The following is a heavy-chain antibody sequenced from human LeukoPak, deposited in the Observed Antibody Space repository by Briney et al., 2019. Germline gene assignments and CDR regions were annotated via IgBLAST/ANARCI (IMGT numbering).Heavy chain of an antibody. D-gene: IGHD3-10*01. Sequence: GGPLRLSCAASGFTFSSYSMNRVRQAPGKGLEWVSFISSSSSYIYYADSVKGRFTISRDNAKNSLHLQMNSLRAEDTAVYYCARDSSGTDIWGQGTMVTVSS. V-gene: IGHV3-21*01. CDR3: ARDSSGTDI. CDR2: ISSSSSYI. J-gene: IGHJ3*02. CDR1: GFTFSSYS.